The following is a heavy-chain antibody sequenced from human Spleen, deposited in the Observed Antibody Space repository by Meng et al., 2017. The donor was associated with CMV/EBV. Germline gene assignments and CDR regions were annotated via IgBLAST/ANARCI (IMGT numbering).Heavy chain of an antibody. Sequence: GESLKISCAASRFSFINNPMSWVSQAPGKGLRWVSTITASGDKTYHADSVKGRFSISRDNSKNTLYLQMSSLRAEDTAVYYCAKQYVNIWGQGTMVTVSS. CDR1: RFSFINNP. CDR2: ITASGDKT. CDR3: AKQYVNI. D-gene: IGHD3-16*01. J-gene: IGHJ3*02. V-gene: IGHV3-23*01.